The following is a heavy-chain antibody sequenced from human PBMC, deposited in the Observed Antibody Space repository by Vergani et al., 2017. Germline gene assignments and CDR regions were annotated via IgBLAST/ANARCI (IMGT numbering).Heavy chain of an antibody. CDR2: ISPGASTV. D-gene: IGHD3-3*01. CDR3: AKNPGIFKSSHYSARNV. Sequence: LEESGGGSVKPGGSLRLSCAASGFKFSDHYMSWIRQAPGKGLVWVSHISPGASTVSYTDSVTGRFTVSRYNDNNSLTLDMKTLRVEDTGVYYCAKNPGIFKSSHYSARNVGGKGTTVTVS. V-gene: IGHV3-11*04. CDR1: GFKFSDHY. J-gene: IGHJ6*04.